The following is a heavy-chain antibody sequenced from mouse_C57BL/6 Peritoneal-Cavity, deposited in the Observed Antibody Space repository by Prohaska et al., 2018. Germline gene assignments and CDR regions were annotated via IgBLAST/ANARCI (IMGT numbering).Heavy chain of an antibody. V-gene: IGHV5-9*01. CDR3: ARLIYYYGSSPWYFDV. Sequence: EVMLVESGGGLVKPGGSLKLSCAASGFTFSSYTMSWVRQTPDKRLDWVATISCGGGNTYYPDSVKGRFTISRDNAKNTLYLQMSSLRSEDTALYYCARLIYYYGSSPWYFDVWGTGTTVTVSS. D-gene: IGHD1-1*01. CDR1: GFTFSSYT. CDR2: ISCGGGNT. J-gene: IGHJ1*03.